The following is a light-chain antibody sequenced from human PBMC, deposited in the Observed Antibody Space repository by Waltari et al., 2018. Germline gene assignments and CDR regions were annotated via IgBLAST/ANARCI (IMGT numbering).Light chain of an antibody. CDR1: QGISKY. CDR2: DIS. J-gene: IGKJ4*01. Sequence: DIQMTLSPSSLSASIGDRVTITCRASQGISKYLAWFQQKPGKAPKSLIYDISTLQSGVSSNFSGSGSGTEFTLTISSLQTEDFATYFCQQYQTYPVTFGGGTKVEIK. V-gene: IGKV1-16*02. CDR3: QQYQTYPVT.